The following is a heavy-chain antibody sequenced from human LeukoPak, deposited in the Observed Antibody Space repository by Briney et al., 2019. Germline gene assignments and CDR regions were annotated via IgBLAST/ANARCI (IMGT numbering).Heavy chain of an antibody. Sequence: ASVKVSCKASGYIFTGYYTHWVRQAPGQGLEWMGWIDPNSGDTNYAQKFQGRVTMTRETSISTAYMELSRLRSDDTAVYYCARDFVDTDMGYVGFGSAFDIWGQGTIVTVSS. CDR1: GYIFTGYY. D-gene: IGHD5-18*01. J-gene: IGHJ3*02. CDR3: ARDFVDTDMGYVGFGSAFDI. CDR2: IDPNSGDT. V-gene: IGHV1-2*02.